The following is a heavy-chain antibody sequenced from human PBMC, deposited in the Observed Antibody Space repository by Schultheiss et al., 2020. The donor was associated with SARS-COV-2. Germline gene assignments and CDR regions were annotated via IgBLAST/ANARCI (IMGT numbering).Heavy chain of an antibody. CDR1: GGSFSGYY. CDR2: IYHSGST. CDR3: ARTKWLGGYFDY. D-gene: IGHD5-12*01. Sequence: SQTLSLTCAVYGGSFSGYYWGWIRQPPGKGLEWIGSIYHSGSTYYNPSLKSRVTISVDTSNNQFSLKLSSVTAADTAVYYCARTKWLGGYFDYWGQGTLVTVSS. J-gene: IGHJ4*02. V-gene: IGHV4-34*01.